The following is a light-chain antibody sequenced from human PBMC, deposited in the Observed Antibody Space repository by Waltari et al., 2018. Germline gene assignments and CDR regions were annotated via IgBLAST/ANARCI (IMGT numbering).Light chain of an antibody. CDR3: AAWDDGLRGPA. Sequence: QSVLTQSPSVSETPGRKITIPCSGRHPNIGSNFVNCYQQVPGTAPKLRIYETSQRPTGVPDRFSASKSGTSASLAISGLQSQDEADYYCAAWDDGLRGPAFGGGTKVTVL. CDR1: HPNIGSNF. J-gene: IGLJ2*01. CDR2: ETS. V-gene: IGLV1-47*01.